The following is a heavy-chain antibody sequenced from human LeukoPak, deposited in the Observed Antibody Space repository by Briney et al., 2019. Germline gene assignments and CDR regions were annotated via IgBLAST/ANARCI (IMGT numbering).Heavy chain of an antibody. CDR3: ARDPSYSIYYYMDV. V-gene: IGHV3-23*01. J-gene: IGHJ6*03. D-gene: IGHD4-11*01. Sequence: PGGSLRLSCAASGFTFSSYSMNWVRQAPGKGLEWVSAISGSGGSTYYADSVKGRFTISRDNAKDTLYLQMNSLRAEDTAIYYCARDPSYSIYYYMDVWGKGTTVTVSS. CDR1: GFTFSSYS. CDR2: ISGSGGST.